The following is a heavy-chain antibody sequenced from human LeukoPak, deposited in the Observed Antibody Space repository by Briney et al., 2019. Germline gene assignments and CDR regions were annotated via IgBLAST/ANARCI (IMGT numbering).Heavy chain of an antibody. D-gene: IGHD5-24*01. CDR1: GGSISSSSYY. V-gene: IGHV4-39*02. CDR2: IYYSGST. CDR3: ARDLNAEWLQDYYYYGMDV. Sequence: SETLSLTCTVSGGSISSSSYYWGWIRQPPGKGLEWIGSIYYSGSTYYNPSLKSRVTISVDTSKNQFSLKLSSVTAADTAVYYCARDLNAEWLQDYYYYGMDVWGQGTTVTVSS. J-gene: IGHJ6*02.